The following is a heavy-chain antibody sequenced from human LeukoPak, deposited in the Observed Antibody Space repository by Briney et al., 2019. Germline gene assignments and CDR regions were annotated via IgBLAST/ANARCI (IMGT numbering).Heavy chain of an antibody. J-gene: IGHJ4*02. CDR3: VRVLGTVTTISYFDS. Sequence: GGSLRLPCAAFGFTSSSYWMHWFRRVPGKGLVWFSRINSDGGSTSYADSVKGRFTISRDNAKNTVSLQMNTLGAEDTAIYYCVRVLGTVTTISYFDSWGQGTLVTVSS. V-gene: IGHV3-74*01. D-gene: IGHD4-11*01. CDR1: GFTSSSYW. CDR2: INSDGGST.